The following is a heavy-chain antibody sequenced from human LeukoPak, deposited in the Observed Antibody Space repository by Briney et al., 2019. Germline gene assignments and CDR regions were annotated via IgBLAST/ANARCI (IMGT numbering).Heavy chain of an antibody. CDR2: IDGGGGT. V-gene: IGHV3-23*01. CDR3: VKSLNSWHGWIDP. Sequence: GGSLRLSCVASGFTFNNYAINWVRQAPGRGLEWVSTIDGGGGTYYADSVKGRFTFSRDNSKNTVYLQMNSLRAEDTAVYYCVKSLNSWHGWIDPWGQGTLVTVSS. CDR1: GFTFNNYA. J-gene: IGHJ5*02. D-gene: IGHD4-11*01.